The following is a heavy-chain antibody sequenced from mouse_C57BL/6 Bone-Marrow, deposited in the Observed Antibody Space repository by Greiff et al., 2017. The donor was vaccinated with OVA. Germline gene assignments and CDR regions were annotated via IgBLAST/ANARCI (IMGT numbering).Heavy chain of an antibody. CDR3: ARGETGTGAWFAY. J-gene: IGHJ3*01. Sequence: EVQRVESGGGLVQPGESLKLSCESNEYEFPSHDMSWVRKTPEKRLELVAAFNSDGGSTSSPDTMERRFILSRANTKKTLYLQMSRLRSEDTALYYCARGETGTGAWFAYWGQGTLVTVSA. CDR1: EYEFPSHD. V-gene: IGHV5-2*01. CDR2: FNSDGGST. D-gene: IGHD4-1*01.